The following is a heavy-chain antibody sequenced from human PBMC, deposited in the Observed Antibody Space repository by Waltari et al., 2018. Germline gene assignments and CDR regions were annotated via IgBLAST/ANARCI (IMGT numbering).Heavy chain of an antibody. CDR2: IYYRGST. D-gene: IGHD3-10*01. Sequence: LQLQESGPGLVKPSETLSRTCTVSGGYISSSGYSWGWIRRPPGKGLEWIVSIYYRGSTYYNPSLKSRVTISVDTSKNQFSLKVSSVTAADTAVYYCARHESWSGVGNYWGQGALVTVSS. J-gene: IGHJ4*02. CDR1: GGYISSSGYS. CDR3: ARHESWSGVGNY. V-gene: IGHV4-39*01.